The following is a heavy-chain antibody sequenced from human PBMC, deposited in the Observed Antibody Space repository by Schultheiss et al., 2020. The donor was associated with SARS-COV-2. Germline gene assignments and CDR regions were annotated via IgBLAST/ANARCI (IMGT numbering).Heavy chain of an antibody. D-gene: IGHD6-6*01. Sequence: SETLSLTCTVSGGSISSSNWWSWIRQTPGKGLEWIGYIYYSGSTNYNPSLKSRVTISVDTSKKQFSLKLNSVTAADTAVYYCARAPSIAAPDWFDPWGQGILVTVSS. CDR2: IYYSGST. CDR3: ARAPSIAAPDWFDP. CDR1: GGSISSSNW. J-gene: IGHJ5*02. V-gene: IGHV4-61*01.